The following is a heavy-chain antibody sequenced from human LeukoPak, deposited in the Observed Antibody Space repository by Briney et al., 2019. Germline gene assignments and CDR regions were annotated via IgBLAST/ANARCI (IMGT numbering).Heavy chain of an antibody. CDR1: GFTFSDYY. V-gene: IGHV3-11*06. CDR2: ISSSSSYI. D-gene: IGHD3-22*01. CDR3: ASLHYDSSDSPDY. J-gene: IGHJ4*02. Sequence: GGSLRLSCAASGFTFSDYYMSWIRQAPGKGLEWVSFISSSSSYIYYADSVKGRFTISRDNAKNSLYLQMNSLRAEDMAVYYCASLHYDSSDSPDYWGQGTLVTVSS.